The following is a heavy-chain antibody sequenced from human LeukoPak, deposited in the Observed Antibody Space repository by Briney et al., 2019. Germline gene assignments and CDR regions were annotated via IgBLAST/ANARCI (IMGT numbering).Heavy chain of an antibody. D-gene: IGHD3-9*01. J-gene: IGHJ3*02. V-gene: IGHV3-74*01. CDR3: ARDRYDILTGYNPLGAVDI. CDR1: GFKFSSYW. Sequence: GGSLRLSCAASGFKFSSYWMHWVRQAPGKGLVWVSRISEDGRGVNYADSVKGRFTISRDNSKNTLYLQMNSLRAEDTAVYYCARDRYDILTGYNPLGAVDIWGQGTMVTVSS. CDR2: ISEDGRGV.